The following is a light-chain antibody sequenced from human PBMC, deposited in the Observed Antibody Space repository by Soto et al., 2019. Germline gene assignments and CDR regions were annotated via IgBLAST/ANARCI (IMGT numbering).Light chain of an antibody. CDR2: EGT. V-gene: IGLV2-23*01. J-gene: IGLJ2*01. Sequence: QSPLTQPASVSGSPGQSIIISCTGTSRDVGGYNLFSWYQQYPDKAPKLIIYEGTKRPSGVSNRFSGSWSGNTASLTISGLQAEDEADYYCCARADTSSVLFGGGTKLTVL. CDR3: CARADTSSVL. CDR1: SRDVGGYNL.